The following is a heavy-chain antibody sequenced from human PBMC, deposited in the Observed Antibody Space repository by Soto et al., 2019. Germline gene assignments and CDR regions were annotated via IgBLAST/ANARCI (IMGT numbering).Heavy chain of an antibody. D-gene: IGHD5-12*01. CDR1: GFIFRSYA. CDR3: AKGQYSGYDTDAFDI. Sequence: EVQLLESGGGLVQPGGSLRLSCAASGFIFRSYAMSWVRQAPGKGLEWVSTISGSGGSTYYADSVKGRFTISRDNSKNRLYLQMNSLRAEDTAAYYCAKGQYSGYDTDAFDIWGQGTMVTVSS. V-gene: IGHV3-23*01. J-gene: IGHJ3*02. CDR2: ISGSGGST.